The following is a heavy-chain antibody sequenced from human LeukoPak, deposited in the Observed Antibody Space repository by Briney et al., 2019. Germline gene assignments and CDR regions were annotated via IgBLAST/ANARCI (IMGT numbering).Heavy chain of an antibody. CDR2: ISSSSSYI. Sequence: GGSLRLSCAASGFTFSSYSMNWVRQAPGKGLEWVSSISSSSSYIYYAYSVKGRFTISRDNAKNSLYLQMNSLRAEDTAVYYCARERSSSSGFDYWGQGTLVTVSS. D-gene: IGHD6-6*01. CDR1: GFTFSSYS. V-gene: IGHV3-21*01. CDR3: ARERSSSSGFDY. J-gene: IGHJ4*02.